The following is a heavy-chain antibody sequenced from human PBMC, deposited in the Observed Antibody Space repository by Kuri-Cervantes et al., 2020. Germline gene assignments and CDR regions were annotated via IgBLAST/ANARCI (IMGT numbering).Heavy chain of an antibody. J-gene: IGHJ4*02. V-gene: IGHV3-7*01. CDR1: GFTFNYYW. CDR2: IKHDGSEK. D-gene: IGHD3-16*01. Sequence: GGSLRLSCAASGFTFNYYWMTWVRQAPGKGLEWVANIKHDGSEKYYADSVKGRFTISRDNSKNTLYLQMNSLRAEDTAVYYCARAGSDGFGFDYWGQGTLVTVSS. CDR3: ARAGSDGFGFDY.